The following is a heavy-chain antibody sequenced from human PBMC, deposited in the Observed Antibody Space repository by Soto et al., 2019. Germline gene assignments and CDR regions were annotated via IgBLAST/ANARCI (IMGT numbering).Heavy chain of an antibody. V-gene: IGHV3-7*01. CDR2: IKQDGSEK. Sequence: PGGSLRLSCAASGFTFSSYGMHWVRQAPGKGLEWVANIKQDGSEKYYVDSVKGRFTISRDNAKNSLYLQMNSLRAEDTAVYYCARTYYDFWSGYSPDAFDIWGQGTMVTVSS. CDR3: ARTYYDFWSGYSPDAFDI. D-gene: IGHD3-3*01. J-gene: IGHJ3*02. CDR1: GFTFSSYG.